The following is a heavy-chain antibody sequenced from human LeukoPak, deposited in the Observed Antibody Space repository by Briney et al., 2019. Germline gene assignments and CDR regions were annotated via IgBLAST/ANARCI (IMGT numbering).Heavy chain of an antibody. Sequence: GGSLRLSCVTSGFFFNSYWMSWVRQAPGKGLEWVANENQDGSEIYYVDSVKGRFIMSRDNAKNSLYLQMSSLRVEDTAVYYCAVPTTVTYYYYYYGMDVWGQGTTVTVSS. D-gene: IGHD4-17*01. CDR2: ENQDGSEI. CDR1: GFFFNSYW. J-gene: IGHJ6*02. V-gene: IGHV3-7*03. CDR3: AVPTTVTYYYYYYGMDV.